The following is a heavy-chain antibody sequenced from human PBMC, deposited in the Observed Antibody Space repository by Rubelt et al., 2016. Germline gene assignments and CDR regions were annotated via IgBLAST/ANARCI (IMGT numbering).Heavy chain of an antibody. V-gene: IGHV3-23*03. CDR2: INSDGSST. D-gene: IGHD2-21*01. Sequence: EVQLLESGGGLVQPGGSLRLSCAASGFTFSSYAMSWVRQAPGKGLEWVARINSDGSSTTYADSVKGRVTISRENAKNTLYLQMNSLRAEDTAGYYCARDCGGECFWSYYGMDVWGQGTTVTVSS. J-gene: IGHJ6*02. CDR3: ARDCGGECFWSYYGMDV. CDR1: GFTFSSYA.